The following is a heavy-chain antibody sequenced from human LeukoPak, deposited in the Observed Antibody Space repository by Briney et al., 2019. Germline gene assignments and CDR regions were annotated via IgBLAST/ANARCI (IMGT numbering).Heavy chain of an antibody. D-gene: IGHD5-24*01. CDR3: AREMSRDGYNPTYYFDY. J-gene: IGHJ4*02. CDR2: IDTSGNT. V-gene: IGHV4-4*07. CDR1: GGSFSGYY. Sequence: SETLSLTCAVYGGSFSGYYWSWIRQPPGKGLEWIGRIDTSGNTNYKPSLKSRVTMSVDTSKNQFSLKLSSVTAADTAVYYCAREMSRDGYNPTYYFDYWGQGTLVTVSS.